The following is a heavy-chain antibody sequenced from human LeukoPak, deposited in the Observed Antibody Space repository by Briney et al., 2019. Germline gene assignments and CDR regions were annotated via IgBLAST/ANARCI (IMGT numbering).Heavy chain of an antibody. D-gene: IGHD3-16*02. CDR3: ARGRRITFGGVIGTFDY. Sequence: APVKVSCKASGYTFTSYYMHWVRQAPGQGLEWMGIINPSGGSTSYAQKFQGRVTMTRDTSTSTVYMELSSLRSEDTAVYYCARGRRITFGGVIGTFDYWGQGTLVTVSS. CDR1: GYTFTSYY. V-gene: IGHV1-46*01. CDR2: INPSGGST. J-gene: IGHJ4*02.